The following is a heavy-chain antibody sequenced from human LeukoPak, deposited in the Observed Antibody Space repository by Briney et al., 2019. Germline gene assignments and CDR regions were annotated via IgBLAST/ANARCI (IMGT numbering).Heavy chain of an antibody. V-gene: IGHV4-59*01. J-gene: IGHJ3*02. CDR3: ARYCSSTSCHYAFDI. D-gene: IGHD2-2*01. Sequence: SEALSLTCTVSGGSISSYYWSWIRQPPGKGLEWIGYIYYSGSTNYNPSLKSRVTISVDTSKNQFSLKLSSVTAADTAVYYCARYCSSTSCHYAFDIWGQGTMVTVSS. CDR1: GGSISSYY. CDR2: IYYSGST.